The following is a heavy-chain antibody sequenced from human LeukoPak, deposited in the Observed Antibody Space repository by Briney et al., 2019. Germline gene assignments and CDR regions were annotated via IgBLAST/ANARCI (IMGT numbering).Heavy chain of an antibody. CDR3: ARDPMDTAMATF. V-gene: IGHV4-59*01. CDR2: IYYSGST. CDR1: GGSTSHSY. J-gene: IGHJ4*02. D-gene: IGHD5-18*01. Sequence: SETLSLTCTFTGGSTSHSYWSWIRQPPGKGLEWIGYIYYSGSTNYNPSLKSRVTISVDTSKNQFSLKLSSVTAADTAVYYCARDPMDTAMATFWGQGTLVTVSS.